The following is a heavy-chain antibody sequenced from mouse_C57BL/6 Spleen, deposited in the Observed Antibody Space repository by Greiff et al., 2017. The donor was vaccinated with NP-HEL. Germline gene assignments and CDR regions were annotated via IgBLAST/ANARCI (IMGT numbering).Heavy chain of an antibody. J-gene: IGHJ2*01. Sequence: VKVVESGAELVKPGASVKISCKASGYAFSSYWMNWVKQRPGKGLEWIGQIYPGDGDTNYNGKFKGKATLTADKSSSTAYMQLSSLTSEDSAVYFCARAYGTTRDYWGQGTTLTVSS. CDR2: IYPGDGDT. CDR3: ARAYGTTRDY. V-gene: IGHV1-80*01. D-gene: IGHD5-5*01. CDR1: GYAFSSYW.